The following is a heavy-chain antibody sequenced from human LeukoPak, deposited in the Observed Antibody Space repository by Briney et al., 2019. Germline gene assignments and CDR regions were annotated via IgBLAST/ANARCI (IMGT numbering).Heavy chain of an antibody. CDR3: ARDRGSGWFNGFDI. V-gene: IGHV3-74*01. CDR1: GFTFSSYW. CDR2: INSDGSST. J-gene: IGHJ3*02. Sequence: GGSLRLSCAASGFTFSSYWMHWVRQAPGKGLVWASRINSDGSSTTYADSVKGRFTISRDNSKNTLYLQMNDLRAEDTAVYYCARDRGSGWFNGFDIWGQGTMVTVSS. D-gene: IGHD6-19*01.